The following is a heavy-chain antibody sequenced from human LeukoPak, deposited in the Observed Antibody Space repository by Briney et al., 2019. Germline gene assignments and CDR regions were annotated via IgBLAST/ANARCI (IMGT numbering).Heavy chain of an antibody. Sequence: GGSLRLSCAASGFTFSNYAIHWVRQAPGKGLEWVSIVGGRGVKTYYADSVKGRFTISRDNSKNTVYLQMNSLRAEDTAVYYCAKRGDCSGTCTYDYWGQGTLDTVSS. CDR3: AKRGDCSGTCTYDY. V-gene: IGHV3-23*01. D-gene: IGHD2-2*01. CDR1: GFTFSNYA. CDR2: VGGRGVKT. J-gene: IGHJ4*02.